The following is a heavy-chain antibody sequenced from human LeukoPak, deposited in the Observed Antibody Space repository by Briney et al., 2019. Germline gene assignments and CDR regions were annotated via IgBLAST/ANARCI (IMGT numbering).Heavy chain of an antibody. CDR2: IKSNPDGGTT. Sequence: GGSLRLSCAASGFTFTNAWMTWVRQAPGKGLEWVGRIKSNPDGGTTDYAAPGKGRFTIARDDSKNTLYLQMNSLKTEDTAIFSCTTFITVAGVFVGPWGQGTLVTVSS. CDR3: TTFITVAGVFVGP. J-gene: IGHJ5*02. D-gene: IGHD6-19*01. CDR1: GFTFTNAW. V-gene: IGHV3-15*01.